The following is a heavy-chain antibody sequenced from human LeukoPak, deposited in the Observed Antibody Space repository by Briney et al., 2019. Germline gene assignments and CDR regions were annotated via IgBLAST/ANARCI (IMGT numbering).Heavy chain of an antibody. J-gene: IGHJ4*02. D-gene: IGHD3-10*01. V-gene: IGHV1-18*04. CDR1: GYTFTSYG. Sequence: ASVKVSCKASGYTFTSYGISWVRQAPGQGLEWMGWISAYNGNTNYAQKLQGRVTMTTDTSTSTAYMELRSLSSDDTAVYYCARAPLWFGESRGPFDYWGQGTLVTVSS. CDR3: ARAPLWFGESRGPFDY. CDR2: ISAYNGNT.